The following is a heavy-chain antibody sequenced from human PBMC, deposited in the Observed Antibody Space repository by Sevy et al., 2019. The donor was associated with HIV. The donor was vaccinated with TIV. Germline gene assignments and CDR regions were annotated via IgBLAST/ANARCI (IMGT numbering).Heavy chain of an antibody. CDR1: GGSTSTYY. Sequence: SETLSLTGTVSGGSTSTYYWNWIRQPPGKGLEWIGYISDSGFSNDNPSLRSRVTISIDTSKNQFSLRLTSVSAADTAVYYCARGGGRTDWGMDVWGPGTTVTVSS. V-gene: IGHV4-59*01. J-gene: IGHJ6*02. D-gene: IGHD1-1*01. CDR2: ISDSGFS. CDR3: ARGGGRTDWGMDV.